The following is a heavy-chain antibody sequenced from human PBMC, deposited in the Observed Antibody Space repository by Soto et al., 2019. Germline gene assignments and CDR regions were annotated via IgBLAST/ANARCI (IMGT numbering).Heavy chain of an antibody. CDR2: IKQDGSEK. D-gene: IGHD6-6*01. CDR1: GFTFSSYW. CDR3: ARDGGNPIQLGNDY. V-gene: IGHV3-7*01. J-gene: IGHJ4*02. Sequence: GGSLRLSCAASGFTFSSYWMSWVRQAPGKGLEWVANIKQDGSEKYYVDSVKGRFTISRDNAKNSLYLQMNSLRAEDTAVYYCARDGGNPIQLGNDYWGQGTLVTVSS.